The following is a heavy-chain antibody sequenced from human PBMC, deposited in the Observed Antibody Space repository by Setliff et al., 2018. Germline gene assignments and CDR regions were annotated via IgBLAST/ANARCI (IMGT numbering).Heavy chain of an antibody. D-gene: IGHD5-18*01. V-gene: IGHV3-74*03. CDR3: AKAPRGYTYGYLFDY. J-gene: IGHJ4*02. CDR1: GFTFSTYW. Sequence: GGSLRLSCVTSGFTFSTYWMHWVRQAPGQGLVWVARISTDGSSITYADSVKGRFTISRDTSKNTLYLQMNSLRAEDTAVYYCAKAPRGYTYGYLFDYWGQGTLVTVSS. CDR2: ISTDGSSI.